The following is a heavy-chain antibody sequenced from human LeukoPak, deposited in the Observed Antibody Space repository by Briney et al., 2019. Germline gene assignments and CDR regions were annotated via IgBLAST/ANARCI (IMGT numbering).Heavy chain of an antibody. D-gene: IGHD6-19*01. CDR2: ISSSSSYI. CDR1: GFTFSSYS. CDR3: AKGAVAGNQKPGGY. V-gene: IGHV3-21*04. J-gene: IGHJ4*02. Sequence: PGGSLRLSCAASGFTFSSYSMNWVRQAPGKGLEWVSSISSSSSYIYYADSVKGRFTISRDNAKNSLYLQMNSLRAEDTAVYYCAKGAVAGNQKPGGYWGQGTLVTVSS.